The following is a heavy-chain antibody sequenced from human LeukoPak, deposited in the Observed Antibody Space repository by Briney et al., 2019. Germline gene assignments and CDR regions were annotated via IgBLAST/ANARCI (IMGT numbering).Heavy chain of an antibody. CDR3: ASPGGVAARPKDYYYYYMDV. V-gene: IGHV1-58*02. J-gene: IGHJ6*03. D-gene: IGHD6-6*01. CDR1: GFTFTSSA. Sequence: SVKVSCKASGFTFTSSAMQWVRQARGQRLEWIGWIVVGSGNTNYAQKFQERVTITRDMSTSTAYMELSSLRSEDTAVYYCASPGGVAARPKDYYYYYMDVWGKGTTVTVSS. CDR2: IVVGSGNT.